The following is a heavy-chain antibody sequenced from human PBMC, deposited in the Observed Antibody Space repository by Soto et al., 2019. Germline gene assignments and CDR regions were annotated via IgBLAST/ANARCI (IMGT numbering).Heavy chain of an antibody. J-gene: IGHJ6*02. CDR2: IDPSDSYT. Sequence: GESLKISRKGSGYSFTSYWISWVRQMPGKGLEWMGRIDPSDSYTNYSPSFQGHVTISADKSISTAYLQWSSLKASDTAMYYCERHHATKSYYGMDVWGQGTTVTVSS. V-gene: IGHV5-10-1*01. CDR1: GYSFTSYW. CDR3: ERHHATKSYYGMDV.